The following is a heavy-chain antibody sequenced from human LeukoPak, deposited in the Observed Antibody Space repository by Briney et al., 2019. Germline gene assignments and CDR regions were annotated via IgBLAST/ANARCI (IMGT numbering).Heavy chain of an antibody. CDR2: ISSSSTYI. CDR1: GFTFSNYN. Sequence: GGSLRLSCAASGFTFSNYNMNWVRQAPGKGLEWVSSISSSSTYIYYADSVKGRFTISRDNAKNSLYLQMNSLRAEDTAVYYCARDGYYGSGSYYYYYYYGMDVWGQGTTVTVSS. V-gene: IGHV3-21*01. J-gene: IGHJ6*02. D-gene: IGHD3-10*01. CDR3: ARDGYYGSGSYYYYYYYGMDV.